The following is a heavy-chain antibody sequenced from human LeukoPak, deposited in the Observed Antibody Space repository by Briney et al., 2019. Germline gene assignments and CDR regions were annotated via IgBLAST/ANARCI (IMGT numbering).Heavy chain of an antibody. Sequence: ASVKVSCKAAGYTFTGYYMNWVRQAPGQGLEWMGWINPNSADTNYAQRFQGRVTMTRDTSISTAYMELSRLTSDDTAVYYCAREYSSSFDNWGQGTLVTVSS. CDR1: GYTFTGYY. CDR3: AREYSSSFDN. D-gene: IGHD6-6*01. CDR2: INPNSADT. J-gene: IGHJ4*02. V-gene: IGHV1-2*02.